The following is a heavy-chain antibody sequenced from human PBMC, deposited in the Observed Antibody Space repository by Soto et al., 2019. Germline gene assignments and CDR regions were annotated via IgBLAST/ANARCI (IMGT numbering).Heavy chain of an antibody. D-gene: IGHD2-2*01. V-gene: IGHV2-5*02. J-gene: IGHJ5*02. CDR3: AHGYHSGWFDP. CDR2: IYWDDDK. Sequence: QITLKESGPTLVKPTQTLTLTCTFSGFPLSTSGVGVGWIRQPPGKTLEWLALIYWDDDKGYSPSLKSRLTITKDTSKNQVVLTMTNMDPVDTATYYCAHGYHSGWFDPWGQGTLVTVSS. CDR1: GFPLSTSGVG.